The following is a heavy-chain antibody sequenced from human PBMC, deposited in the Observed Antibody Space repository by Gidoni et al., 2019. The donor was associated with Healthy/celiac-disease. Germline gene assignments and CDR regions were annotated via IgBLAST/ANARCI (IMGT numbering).Heavy chain of an antibody. J-gene: IGHJ6*02. CDR2: IYYSGST. V-gene: IGHV4-59*01. CDR3: ARVNGGTAYYYYGMDV. D-gene: IGHD6-13*01. CDR1: GGSIRSYY. Sequence: QVQLQESGPGLVKPSETLSLTCTVSGGSIRSYYWSWIRPPQGKGLEWSGYIYYSGSTNYNPSLKSRVTISVDTSKNQFSRKLSAVTAADTAVYYCARVNGGTAYYYYGMDVWGQGTTVTVSS.